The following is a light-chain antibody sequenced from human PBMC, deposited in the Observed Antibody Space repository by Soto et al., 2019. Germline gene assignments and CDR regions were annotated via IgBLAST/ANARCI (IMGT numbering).Light chain of an antibody. CDR3: QQYGRSPPYT. V-gene: IGKV3-20*01. J-gene: IGKJ2*01. CDR2: GAS. Sequence: EIVLTQSPGTLSLSPGERATLSCRASQSLSTTYLAWYQQKPGQAPRLLIYGASSRATGIPDRFGGSGSGTDFTLTISRLEAEDFAVYYFQQYGRSPPYTFGQGTKLDI. CDR1: QSLSTTY.